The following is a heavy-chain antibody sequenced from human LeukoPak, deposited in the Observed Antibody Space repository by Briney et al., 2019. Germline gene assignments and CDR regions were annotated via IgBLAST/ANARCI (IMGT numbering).Heavy chain of an antibody. Sequence: GGSLRLSCAASGFTFSSYWMHWVRQAPGKGPVWVSRVNSDGSSTNCADSVKGRFTISRDNARNTLYLQMNSLRAEDTALYYCTRADTVVVVPDFWGQGTLVTVSS. CDR1: GFTFSSYW. CDR3: TRADTVVVVPDF. CDR2: VNSDGSST. D-gene: IGHD2-15*01. V-gene: IGHV3-74*01. J-gene: IGHJ4*02.